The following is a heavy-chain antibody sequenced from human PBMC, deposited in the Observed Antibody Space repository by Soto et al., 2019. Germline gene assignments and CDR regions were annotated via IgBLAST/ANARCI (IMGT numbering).Heavy chain of an antibody. CDR2: INPSGGST. J-gene: IGHJ4*02. D-gene: IGHD1-1*01. CDR3: TRAFPGPTGTTTFDK. Sequence: QVQLVQSGAEVMKPGASVKVSCMSFGYTFTTYHMYWVRQAPGQGLEWMGKINPSGGSTRYAHRFQGRVTMTRDTSTSTVYMALSGLTSEDTAVYYCTRAFPGPTGTTTFDKWGQGTLVTVSS. V-gene: IGHV1-46*03. CDR1: GYTFTTYH.